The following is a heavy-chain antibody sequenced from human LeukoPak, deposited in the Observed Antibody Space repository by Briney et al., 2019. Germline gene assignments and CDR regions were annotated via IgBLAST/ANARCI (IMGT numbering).Heavy chain of an antibody. V-gene: IGHV3-23*01. CDR2: ISGSGGST. J-gene: IGHJ4*02. CDR1: GFTFSSYW. Sequence: GGSLRLPCAASGFTFSSYWMSWVRQAPGKGLEWVSAISGSGGSTYYADSVKGRFTISRDNSKNTLYLQMNSLRAEDTAVYYCAKDGIQWLLQGGAFDYWGQGTLVTVSS. D-gene: IGHD3-22*01. CDR3: AKDGIQWLLQGGAFDY.